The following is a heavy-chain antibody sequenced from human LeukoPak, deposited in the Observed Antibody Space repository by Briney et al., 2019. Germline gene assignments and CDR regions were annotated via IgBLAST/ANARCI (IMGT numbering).Heavy chain of an antibody. Sequence: PGGSLRLSCAASGFTFSSHWMSWVRQAPGKGLEWVANIKKDGSEKYYVDAVKGRFTISRDNAKTSLYLQMNSLRAEDTAVYYCARDSAGVGDYGSFGFMDFWGKGTTVTISS. J-gene: IGHJ6*03. CDR1: GFTFSSHW. CDR2: IKKDGSEK. D-gene: IGHD4-17*01. V-gene: IGHV3-7*01. CDR3: ARDSAGVGDYGSFGFMDF.